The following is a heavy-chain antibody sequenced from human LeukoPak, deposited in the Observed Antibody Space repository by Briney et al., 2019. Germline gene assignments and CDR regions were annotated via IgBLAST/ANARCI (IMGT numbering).Heavy chain of an antibody. D-gene: IGHD6-19*01. CDR2: ISLSGSRK. CDR3: VTESLSGWTQFDY. Sequence: GGSLRLSCAASGFSFSSYEMNWVRQAPGKGLEWVSYISLSGSRKYYADSVKGRFTISRDDAKNSLDLQMNRLSAEDTAVYYCVTESLSGWTQFDYWGQGTLVTVSS. V-gene: IGHV3-48*03. J-gene: IGHJ4*02. CDR1: GFSFSSYE.